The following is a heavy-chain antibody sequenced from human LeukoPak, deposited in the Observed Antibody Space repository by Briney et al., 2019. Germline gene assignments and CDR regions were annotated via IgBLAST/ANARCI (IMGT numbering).Heavy chain of an antibody. V-gene: IGHV4-59*01. CDR3: ARAEYGGNSGFWGLFDY. Sequence: SETLSLTSTVSGDSTSSNFWSWIRPPPGKRLERIGHIYYSGSTNYNHSLKSRVTISVDTSKNQFSMKLSSVTAADTAVYYCARAEYGGNSGFWGLFDYWGQGALVTVSS. J-gene: IGHJ4*02. D-gene: IGHD4-23*01. CDR2: IYYSGST. CDR1: GDSTSSNF.